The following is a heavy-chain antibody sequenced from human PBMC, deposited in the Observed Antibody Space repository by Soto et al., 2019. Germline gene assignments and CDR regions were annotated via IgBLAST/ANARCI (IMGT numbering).Heavy chain of an antibody. J-gene: IGHJ4*01. D-gene: IGHD4-4*01. CDR2: ISAGGDGT. CDR1: GFSFGNYH. V-gene: IGHV3-23*01. Sequence: PGGSLRLSCEASGFSFGNYHMSWVRQAPGKGLEWVAGISAGGDGTTYADSEKGRFIISGDNSRNTLYLQMNSLRVEDTAVYYWEKEPRLQRAAWGQGTLVTVSS. CDR3: EKEPRLQRAA.